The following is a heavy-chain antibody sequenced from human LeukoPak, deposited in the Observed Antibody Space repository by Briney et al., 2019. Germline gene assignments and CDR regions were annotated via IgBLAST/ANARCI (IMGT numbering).Heavy chain of an antibody. D-gene: IGHD6-19*01. CDR1: GYTFTSYA. Sequence: ASVKGSCKASGYTFTSYAMHWVRQAPGQRLEWMGWINAGNGNTKYSQKFQGRVTITRDTSASTAYMELSSLRSEDTAVYYCARDQWLALNAFDIWGQGTMVTVSS. V-gene: IGHV1-3*01. J-gene: IGHJ3*02. CDR2: INAGNGNT. CDR3: ARDQWLALNAFDI.